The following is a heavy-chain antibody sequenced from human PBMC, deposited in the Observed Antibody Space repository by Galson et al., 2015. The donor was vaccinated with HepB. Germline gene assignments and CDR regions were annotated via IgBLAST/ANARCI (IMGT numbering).Heavy chain of an antibody. V-gene: IGHV3-15*01. CDR2: AKSKTDGGTT. CDR3: TTASHRSGWHHWYFDV. CDR1: GSTFKNAW. Sequence: SLRLSCAASGSTFKNAWVSWVRQAPGKGLEWVGRAKSKTDGGTTDYAAPVKGRFTISRDDSENTVYLQMDSLKIEDTAVYYCTTASHRSGWHHWYFDVWGRGTLVTVSS. D-gene: IGHD6-19*01. J-gene: IGHJ2*01.